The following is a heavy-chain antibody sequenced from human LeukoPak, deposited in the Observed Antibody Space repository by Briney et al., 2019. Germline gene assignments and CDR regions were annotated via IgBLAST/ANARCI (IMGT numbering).Heavy chain of an antibody. V-gene: IGHV4-61*02. J-gene: IGHJ4*02. CDR2: IYTSGST. Sequence: SQTLSLTCTVSGGSISSGSYYWSWIRQPAGKGLEWIGRIYTSGSTNYNPSLKSRVTISVDTSKNQFSLKLSSVTAADTAVYYCARASPKSLLLRFLEWLNPFDYWGQGTLVTVSS. CDR3: ARASPKSLLLRFLEWLNPFDY. CDR1: GGSISSGSYY. D-gene: IGHD3-3*01.